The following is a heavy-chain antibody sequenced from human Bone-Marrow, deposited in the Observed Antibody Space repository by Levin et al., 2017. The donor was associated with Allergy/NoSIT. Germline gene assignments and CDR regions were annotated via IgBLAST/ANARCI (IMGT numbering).Heavy chain of an antibody. J-gene: IGHJ6*02. CDR1: GILFSSYD. CDR2: ISAGGNYI. Sequence: GESLKISCAASGILFSSYDMNWVRQAPGKGLEWVSSISAGGNYIYYADSVKGRFTISRDNAKNSLFRQMNSLRAEDTAVYYCASWAMYHYDRSAFDYFYYAMDVWGQGTTVTVSS. D-gene: IGHD3-22*01. V-gene: IGHV3-21*01. CDR3: ASWAMYHYDRSAFDYFYYAMDV.